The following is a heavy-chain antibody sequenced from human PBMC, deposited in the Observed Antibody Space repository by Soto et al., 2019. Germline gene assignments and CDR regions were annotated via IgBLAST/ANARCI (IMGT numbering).Heavy chain of an antibody. CDR3: ARLIAGATFGNWFDP. D-gene: IGHD1-26*01. V-gene: IGHV1-69*13. CDR2: IIPIFGTA. Sequence: SVKVSCKASGGTFNSYAISWVRQAPGQGLEWMGGIIPIFGTANYAQKFQGRVTITADESTSTAYMELSSLRSEDTAVYYCARLIAGATFGNWFDPWGQGTLVTVSS. J-gene: IGHJ5*02. CDR1: GGTFNSYA.